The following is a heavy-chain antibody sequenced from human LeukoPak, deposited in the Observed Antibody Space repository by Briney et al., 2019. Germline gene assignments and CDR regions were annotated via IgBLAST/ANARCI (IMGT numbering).Heavy chain of an antibody. CDR1: GGSISSYY. Sequence: PSETLSLTCTVSGGSISSYYWSWIRQPPGKGLEWIGYIYYSGSTNYNPSLKSRVTISVDTSKNQFSLKLSSVTAADTAVYYCARAPGGVVWFPEFYYYMDVWGKGTTVTVSS. V-gene: IGHV4-59*01. CDR3: ARAPGGVVWFPEFYYYMDV. D-gene: IGHD3-10*01. CDR2: IYYSGST. J-gene: IGHJ6*03.